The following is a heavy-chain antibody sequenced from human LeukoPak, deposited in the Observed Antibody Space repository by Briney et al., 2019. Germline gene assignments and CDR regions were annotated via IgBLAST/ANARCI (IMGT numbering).Heavy chain of an antibody. Sequence: SGPTLVNPTQTLTLTCTFSGFSLSTSGMCVSWIRQPPGKALEWLARIDRDDDKYYSTSLKTRLTISKDTSKNQVVLTMTNMDPVDTATYYCARILLYDSSGYPFDYWGQGTLVTVSS. J-gene: IGHJ4*02. CDR3: ARILLYDSSGYPFDY. D-gene: IGHD3-22*01. V-gene: IGHV2-70*11. CDR1: GFSLSTSGMC. CDR2: IDRDDDK.